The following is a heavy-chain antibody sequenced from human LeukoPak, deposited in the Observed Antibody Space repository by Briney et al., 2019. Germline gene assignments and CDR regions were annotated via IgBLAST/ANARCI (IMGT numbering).Heavy chain of an antibody. J-gene: IGHJ4*02. CDR1: GFTFSSYA. V-gene: IGHV3-23*01. D-gene: IGHD4-11*01. Sequence: GGSLRLSCAASGFTFSSYAMSWVRQAPGKGLEWVSAISGSRTYYADSVKGRFTISRDNSKNTLSLQMNSLRAEDTAVYYCAKVFRKDSDFHLFDYWGQGTLVTVSS. CDR2: ISGSRT. CDR3: AKVFRKDSDFHLFDY.